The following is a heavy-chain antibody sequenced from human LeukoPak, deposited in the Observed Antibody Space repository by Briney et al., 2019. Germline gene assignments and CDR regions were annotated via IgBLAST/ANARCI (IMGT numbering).Heavy chain of an antibody. Sequence: PGGSLRLSCAASGFTLNRYSMNWVRQAPGKGLEWVSYITSDSSTIYYADSVKGRFTISRDNAKNSLYLQMNSLRDEDTAVYYCARDWDYKMATIPGYWGQGTLVTVSS. D-gene: IGHD5-24*01. J-gene: IGHJ4*02. CDR2: ITSDSSTI. V-gene: IGHV3-48*02. CDR3: ARDWDYKMATIPGY. CDR1: GFTLNRYS.